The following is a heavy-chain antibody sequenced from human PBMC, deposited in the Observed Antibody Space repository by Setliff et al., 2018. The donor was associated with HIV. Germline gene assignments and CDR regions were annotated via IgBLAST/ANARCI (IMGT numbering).Heavy chain of an antibody. Sequence: GGSLRLSCTASGFTFSDYYMSWIRQAPGKGLEWVSYISSSSTYTNYLDSVKGRFTISRDNAKNSLYLQMNSLRAEDTAVYYCARGGSDWGRFDYWGQGTLVTVSS. D-gene: IGHD7-27*01. CDR1: GFTFSDYY. CDR2: ISSSSTYT. V-gene: IGHV3-11*05. J-gene: IGHJ4*02. CDR3: ARGGSDWGRFDY.